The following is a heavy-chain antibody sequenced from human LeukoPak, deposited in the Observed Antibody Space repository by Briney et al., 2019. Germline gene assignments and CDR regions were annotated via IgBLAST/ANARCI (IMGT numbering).Heavy chain of an antibody. J-gene: IGHJ5*02. CDR2: ISYDGSNK. CDR1: GFTFSSYA. D-gene: IGHD2-21*01. V-gene: IGHV3-30-3*01. Sequence: PGRSLRLSCAASGFTFSSYAMHWVRQAPGKGLEWVAVISYDGSNKYYADSVKGRFTISRDNSKNTLYLQMNSLRAEDTAVYYCARGSVVVVINWFDPWGQGTLVTVSS. CDR3: ARGSVVVVINWFDP.